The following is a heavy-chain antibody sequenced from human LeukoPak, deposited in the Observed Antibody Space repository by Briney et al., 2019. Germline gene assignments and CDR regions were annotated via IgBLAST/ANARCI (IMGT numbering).Heavy chain of an antibody. Sequence: PGRSLRLSCAASGFTFNSYAMHWVRQAPGRGLEWVAVISYDGSNKYYADSVKGRFTISRDNSKNTLYLQMNSLRAEDTAVYYCARTPSSTSCYTIHCAFDIWGQGTMVTVSS. D-gene: IGHD2-2*02. CDR2: ISYDGSNK. CDR3: ARTPSSTSCYTIHCAFDI. J-gene: IGHJ3*02. CDR1: GFTFNSYA. V-gene: IGHV3-30-3*01.